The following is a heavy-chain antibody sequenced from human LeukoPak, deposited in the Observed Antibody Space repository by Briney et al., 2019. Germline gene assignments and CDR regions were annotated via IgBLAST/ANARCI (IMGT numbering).Heavy chain of an antibody. CDR3: ARLTYSTSWYYFDF. Sequence: SETLSLTCSVSGGSISSYYWSWIRQPPGKGLEWIGYVYSSGGTDYNPSLKSRVTISLDTSQNQFSLNVTSITTADTAVYYCARLTYSTSWYYFDFWGQGTLVTVSS. J-gene: IGHJ4*02. CDR1: GGSISSYY. D-gene: IGHD6-13*01. V-gene: IGHV4-59*01. CDR2: VYSSGGT.